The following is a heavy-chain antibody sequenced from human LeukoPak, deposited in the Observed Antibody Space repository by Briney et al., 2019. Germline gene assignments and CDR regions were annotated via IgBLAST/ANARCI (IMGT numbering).Heavy chain of an antibody. V-gene: IGHV1-46*01. D-gene: IGHD2-15*01. CDR2: INPSGGST. CDR3: ARDLPHCSGGSCYASYYFDY. J-gene: IGHJ4*02. CDR1: GYTFTSYY. Sequence: GASVKVSCKASGYTFTSYYMHWVRQAPGQGLEWMGIINPSGGSTSYAQKFQGRVTMTRDTSTSTVYMELSSLRSEDSAVYYCARDLPHCSGGSCYASYYFDYWGQGTLVTVSP.